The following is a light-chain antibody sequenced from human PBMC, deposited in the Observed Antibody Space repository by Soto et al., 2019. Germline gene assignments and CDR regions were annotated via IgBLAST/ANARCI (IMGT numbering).Light chain of an antibody. CDR1: SSDVGSYNL. V-gene: IGLV2-23*02. CDR2: EVS. Sequence: QSARTQPASVSGSPGQSITISCTGTSSDVGSYNLVSWYQHHPGKAPKLMIYEVSKRPSGVSNRFSGSKSGNTASLTISGLQAEDEADYYCCSSAGSSTFPYVFGTGTKVTVL. CDR3: CSSAGSSTFPYV. J-gene: IGLJ1*01.